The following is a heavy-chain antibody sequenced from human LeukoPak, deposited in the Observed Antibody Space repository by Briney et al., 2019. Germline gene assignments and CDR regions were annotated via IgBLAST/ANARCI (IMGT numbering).Heavy chain of an antibody. V-gene: IGHV3-30*18. CDR2: ISYDGSNK. J-gene: IGHJ4*02. CDR1: GFSFSNCG. D-gene: IGHD1-1*01. CDR3: AKDGLRRRAPNYYFDY. Sequence: GGSLRLSCAASGFSFSNCGMHWDRQAPGKGLEWVAVISYDGSNKYYADSVKGRFTISRDNSKNTLYLQMNSLRAEDTAVYYCAKDGLRRRAPNYYFDYWGQGTLVTVSS.